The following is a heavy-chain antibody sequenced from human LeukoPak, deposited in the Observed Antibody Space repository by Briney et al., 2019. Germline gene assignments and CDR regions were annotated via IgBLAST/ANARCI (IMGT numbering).Heavy chain of an antibody. J-gene: IGHJ4*02. CDR2: IKEDGSQK. Sequence: GGSLRLSCAASGFTFSSYWMSWVRQAPGKGLEWVANIKEDGSQKYYMDSVRGRFTISRDNARSSLYLQMNSLRAEDTAVYYCAKGGAPFAESACWGQGTLVTVSS. CDR3: AKGGAPFAESAC. V-gene: IGHV3-7*01. CDR1: GFTFSSYW. D-gene: IGHD3-10*01.